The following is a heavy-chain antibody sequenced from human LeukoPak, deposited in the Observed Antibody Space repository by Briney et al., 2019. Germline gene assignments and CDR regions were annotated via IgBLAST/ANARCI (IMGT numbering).Heavy chain of an antibody. D-gene: IGHD3-22*01. CDR3: ATLYYYDTDY. CDR1: VGSISSSNYY. Sequence: SETLSLTYSVSVGSISSSNYYWGWTRQPPGKGLEWIGSIYYSGSTYYNPSLKSRVTLSVDTSKNQFSLRLSSVTAADTAVYYCATLYYYDTDYWGQGILVTVSS. J-gene: IGHJ4*02. CDR2: IYYSGST. V-gene: IGHV4-39*07.